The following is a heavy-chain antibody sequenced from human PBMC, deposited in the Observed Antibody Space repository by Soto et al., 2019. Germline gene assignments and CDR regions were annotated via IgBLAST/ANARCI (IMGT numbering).Heavy chain of an antibody. Sequence: QVQLQESGPGLVKPSETLSLTCTVSGGSISSYYWSWIRQPPGKGLEWIGYIYYSGSTNYNPSLKSRVTISVDTSKNQFSLKLSSVTAADTAVYYCAGVVYANNDAFDIWGQGTMVTVSS. CDR2: IYYSGST. CDR3: AGVVYANNDAFDI. J-gene: IGHJ3*02. CDR1: GGSISSYY. D-gene: IGHD2-8*02. V-gene: IGHV4-59*01.